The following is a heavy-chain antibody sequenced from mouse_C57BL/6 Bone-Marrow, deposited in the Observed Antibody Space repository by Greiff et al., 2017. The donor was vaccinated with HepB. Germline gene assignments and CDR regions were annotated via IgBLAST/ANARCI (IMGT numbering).Heavy chain of an antibody. CDR3: EREDDSNEEEEREE. J-gene: IGHJ4*01. CDR1: GFTFTDYY. D-gene: IGHD2-5*01. CDR2: IRNKANGYTT. V-gene: IGHV7-3*01. Sequence: EVKLVESGGGLVQPGGSLSLSCAASGFTFTDYYMSWVRQPPGKALEWLGFIRNKANGYTTEYSASVKGRFTISRDNSHSILYLQMNALRAEDRETYYWEREDDSNEEEEREEGGQGTSVTVS.